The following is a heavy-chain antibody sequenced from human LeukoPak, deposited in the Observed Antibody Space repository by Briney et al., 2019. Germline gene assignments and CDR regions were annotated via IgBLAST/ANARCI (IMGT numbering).Heavy chain of an antibody. Sequence: GGSLRLSCAASGFTFSSYGMSWVRQAPGKGLEWVSGISDSGGTTYYVDSVKGRFTISRDNSKNTLYLQMNSLRAEDTAVYYCAKDSQLNAFDIWGQGTMVTVSS. J-gene: IGHJ3*02. V-gene: IGHV3-23*01. CDR3: AKDSQLNAFDI. CDR2: ISDSGGTT. D-gene: IGHD2-2*01. CDR1: GFTFSSYG.